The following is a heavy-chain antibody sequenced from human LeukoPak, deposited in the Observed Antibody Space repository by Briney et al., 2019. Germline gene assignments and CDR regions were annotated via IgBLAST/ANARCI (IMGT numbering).Heavy chain of an antibody. CDR1: GGSFSGYY. V-gene: IGHV4-34*01. CDR2: INHSGST. J-gene: IGHJ4*02. D-gene: IGHD5-18*01. Sequence: LGALSLTCAVYGGSFSGYYWIWVRQPPGKGLGWIGEINHSGSTNYNPSLKSRVTISVDTSKNQFSLKLSSVTAADTAVYYCARGRYSYGGLDYWGQGTLVTVSS. CDR3: ARGRYSYGGLDY.